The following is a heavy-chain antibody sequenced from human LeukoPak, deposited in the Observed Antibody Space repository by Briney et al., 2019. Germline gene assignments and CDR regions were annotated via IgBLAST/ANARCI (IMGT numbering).Heavy chain of an antibody. CDR1: GGSTSRSNYH. CDR3: ASSVAVSPSGYYGMDV. Sequence: SETLSLTCSVSGGSTSRSNYHWGWIRQPPGKGLEWIGSIYYSGSTYHNPSLKSRLTISVDMSKNQFSLKLSSVTAADTAVYYCASSVAVSPSGYYGMDVWGQGTTVTVSS. D-gene: IGHD6-19*01. CDR2: IYYSGST. J-gene: IGHJ6*02. V-gene: IGHV4-39*01.